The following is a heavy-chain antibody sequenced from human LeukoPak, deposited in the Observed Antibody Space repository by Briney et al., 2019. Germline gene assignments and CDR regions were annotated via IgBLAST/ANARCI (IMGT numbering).Heavy chain of an antibody. J-gene: IGHJ4*02. V-gene: IGHV3-7*01. CDR3: ARYYYGSGSYYAPYYFDY. Sequence: GGSLRLSCAASGFTFSSYGMNWVRQAPGKGLEWVANIKQDGSEKKYVDSVKGRFTISKDNAKNSLYLQMNSLRAEDTAVYYCARYYYGSGSYYAPYYFDYWGQGTLVTVSS. D-gene: IGHD3-10*01. CDR2: IKQDGSEK. CDR1: GFTFSSYG.